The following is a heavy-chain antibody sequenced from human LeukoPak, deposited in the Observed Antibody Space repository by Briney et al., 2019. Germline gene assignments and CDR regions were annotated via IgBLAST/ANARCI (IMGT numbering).Heavy chain of an antibody. D-gene: IGHD3-22*01. Sequence: PGGSLRLSCAASGFTFSSYAMSWVRQAPGKGLEWVSGISTSGGTTSYADSEKGRFTISRDNPRNTLYMQMNSLRAEDTAVYYCAIMHRYYDGSGYWVQWGQGTLVTVSS. CDR2: ISTSGGTT. V-gene: IGHV3-23*01. CDR1: GFTFSSYA. J-gene: IGHJ4*02. CDR3: AIMHRYYDGSGYWVQ.